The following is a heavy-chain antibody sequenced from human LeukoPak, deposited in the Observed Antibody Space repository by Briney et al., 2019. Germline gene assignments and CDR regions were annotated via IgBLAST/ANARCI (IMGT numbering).Heavy chain of an antibody. J-gene: IGHJ5*02. CDR1: GYTITNNY. CDR2: INPSGTGT. V-gene: IGHV1-46*01. D-gene: IGHD2-2*01. Sequence: ASVKVSCKASGYTITNNYMHWVRQAPGQGLEWMGVINPSGTGTSYAQKFQGRVTITADESTSTAYMELRSLRSDDTAVYYCVRIGVVVPAAWFDPWGQGTLVTVSS. CDR3: VRIGVVVPAAWFDP.